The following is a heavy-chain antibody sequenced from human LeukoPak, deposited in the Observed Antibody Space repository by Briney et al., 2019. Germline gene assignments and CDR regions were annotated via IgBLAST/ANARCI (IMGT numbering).Heavy chain of an antibody. Sequence: SETLSLTCTVSGGSISSSSYYWGWIRQPPGKGLEWIGSIYYSGSTNYNPSLKSRVTISVDTSKNQFSLKLSSVTAADTAVYYCARAIAAWFDPWGQGTLVTVSS. J-gene: IGHJ5*02. D-gene: IGHD6-13*01. CDR3: ARAIAAWFDP. V-gene: IGHV4-39*07. CDR1: GGSISSSSYY. CDR2: IYYSGST.